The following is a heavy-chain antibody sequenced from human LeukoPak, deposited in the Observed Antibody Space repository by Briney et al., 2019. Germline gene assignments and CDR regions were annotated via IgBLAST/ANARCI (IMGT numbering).Heavy chain of an antibody. V-gene: IGHV1-2*02. D-gene: IGHD5-18*01. CDR3: ARDYVYSYGPGYMDV. CDR1: GYTFTGYY. CDR2: INPNSGGT. J-gene: IGHJ6*03. Sequence: GASVKVSCKASGYTFTGYYMHWVRQAPGQGLEWMGWINPNSGGTNYAQKFQGRVTMTRDTSISTAYMELSRLRSDDTAVYYCARDYVYSYGPGYMDVWGKGTTVTVSS.